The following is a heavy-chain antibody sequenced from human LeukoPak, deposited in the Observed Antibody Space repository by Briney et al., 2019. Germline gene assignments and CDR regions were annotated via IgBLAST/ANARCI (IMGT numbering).Heavy chain of an antibody. V-gene: IGHV1-46*01. CDR1: GYTFTSYY. D-gene: IGHD2-8*01. Sequence: ASVKVSCKAPGYTFTSYYMHWVRQAPGQELEWMGIINPSGGSTSYAQKFQGRVTMTRDTSTSTVYMELSSLRSEDTAVYYCARAEGEVYAPPDYWGQGTLVTVSS. J-gene: IGHJ4*02. CDR2: INPSGGST. CDR3: ARAEGEVYAPPDY.